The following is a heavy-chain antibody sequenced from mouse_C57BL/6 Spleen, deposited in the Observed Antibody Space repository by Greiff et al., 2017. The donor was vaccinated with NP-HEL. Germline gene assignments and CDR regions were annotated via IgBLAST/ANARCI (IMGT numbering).Heavy chain of an antibody. CDR1: GYSITSGYY. CDR2: ISYDGSN. V-gene: IGHV3-6*01. J-gene: IGHJ1*03. CDR3: ARGILRSYWYFDV. D-gene: IGHD1-1*01. Sequence: VQLKQSGPGLVKPSQSLSLTCSVTGYSITSGYYWNWIRQFPGNKLEWMGYISYDGSNNYNPSLKNRISITRDTSKNQFFLKLNSVTTEDTATYYCARGILRSYWYFDVWGTGTTVTVSS.